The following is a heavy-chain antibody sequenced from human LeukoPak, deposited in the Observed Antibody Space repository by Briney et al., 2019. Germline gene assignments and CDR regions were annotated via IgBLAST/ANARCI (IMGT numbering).Heavy chain of an antibody. CDR3: ARDFTPPHCTSTSCPRGGWFDP. V-gene: IGHV1-18*01. CDR2: INPFNANT. CDR1: GYTFNSYG. J-gene: IGHJ5*02. D-gene: IGHD2-2*01. Sequence: ASVKVSCKASGYTFNSYGITWVRQAPGQGLEWMGWINPFNANTDYAQNLQGRVTMTTDTSTNTAYMDLRSLGSDDTAVYYCARDFTPPHCTSTSCPRGGWFDPWGQGTLVTVSS.